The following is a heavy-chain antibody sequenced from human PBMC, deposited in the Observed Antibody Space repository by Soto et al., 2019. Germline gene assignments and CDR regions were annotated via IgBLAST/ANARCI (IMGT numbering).Heavy chain of an antibody. V-gene: IGHV1-69*13. Sequence: GASVKVSCKASGGTFSSYAISWVRQAPGQGLEWMGGIIPIFGTANYAQKFQGRVTITADESTSTAYMELSSLRSEDTAVYYCASAHRPRYCSSTSCYAGADYWGQGTLVTVSS. D-gene: IGHD2-2*01. CDR3: ASAHRPRYCSSTSCYAGADY. CDR1: GGTFSSYA. J-gene: IGHJ4*02. CDR2: IIPIFGTA.